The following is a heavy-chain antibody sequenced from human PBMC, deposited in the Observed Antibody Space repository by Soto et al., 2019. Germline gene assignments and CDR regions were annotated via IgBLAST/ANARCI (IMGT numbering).Heavy chain of an antibody. CDR1: GDAVSSNSVA. J-gene: IGHJ6*02. V-gene: IGHV6-1*01. D-gene: IGHD2-15*01. Sequence: SQTLSLTCVGSGDAVSSNSVAWNWVRQSPSRGLEWLGRTYYRSRWYSDYAVSVRSRIDINADTSKNQVSLQLNSVTPEDTAVYYCARSEEDSDYYYYGMDVWGQGTTVTVSS. CDR2: TYYRSRWYS. CDR3: ARSEEDSDYYYYGMDV.